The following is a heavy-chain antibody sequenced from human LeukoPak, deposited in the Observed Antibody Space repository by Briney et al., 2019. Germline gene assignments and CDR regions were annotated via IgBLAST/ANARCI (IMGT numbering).Heavy chain of an antibody. J-gene: IGHJ1*01. CDR2: ISYDGSNK. CDR1: GFTFSSYA. D-gene: IGHD2-15*01. CDR3: ARDIGRWSCYGYFQH. V-gene: IGHV3-30*04. Sequence: GGSLRLSCAASGFTFSSYAMLWVRQAPGKGLEWVAVISYDGSNKYYADSVKGRFTISRDNSKNTLYLQMNSLRAEDTAVYYCARDIGRWSCYGYFQHWGQGTLVTVSS.